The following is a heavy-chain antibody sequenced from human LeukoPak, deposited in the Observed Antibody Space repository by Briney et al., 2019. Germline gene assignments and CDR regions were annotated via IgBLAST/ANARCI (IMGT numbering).Heavy chain of an antibody. J-gene: IGHJ5*02. V-gene: IGHV1-69*13. CDR2: IIPIFATA. CDR1: GGTFSSYA. D-gene: IGHD3-10*01. CDR3: ARGPLLWFGELRNWFDP. Sequence: GASVKVSCKASGGTFSSYAISWVRQAPGQGLEWMGGIIPIFATANYAQKFQGRVTITADESTSTAYMELSSLRSEDTAVYYCARGPLLWFGELRNWFDPWGQGTLVTASS.